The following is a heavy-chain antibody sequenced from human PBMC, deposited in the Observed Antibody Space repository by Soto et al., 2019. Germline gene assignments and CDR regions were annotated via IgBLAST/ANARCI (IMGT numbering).Heavy chain of an antibody. CDR1: GGSISSGGYS. CDR3: ARAAGRFLEWLNWFDP. J-gene: IGHJ5*02. CDR2: IYHSGST. V-gene: IGHV4-30-2*01. D-gene: IGHD3-3*01. Sequence: PSETLSLTCAVSGGSISSGGYSWSWIRQPPGKGLEWIGYIYHSGSTYYNLSLKSRVTISVDRSKNQFSLKLSSVTAADTAVYYCARAAGRFLEWLNWFDPWGQGTLVTVS.